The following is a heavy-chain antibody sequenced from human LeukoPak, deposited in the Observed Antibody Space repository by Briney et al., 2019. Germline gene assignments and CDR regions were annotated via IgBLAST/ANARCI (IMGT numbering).Heavy chain of an antibody. CDR3: ARDEGASGWNTFDY. Sequence: SQTLSLTCAISGDSVSSKNRAWNWIRQSPSRGLEWLGRTYYRSKWYNDYAVFMQGRISINPDTSKNQFSLQLNSVTPEDTAVSYCARDEGASGWNTFDYWGQGTQVNVSS. CDR2: TYYRSKWYN. D-gene: IGHD6-19*01. V-gene: IGHV6-1*01. CDR1: GDSVSSKNRA. J-gene: IGHJ4*02.